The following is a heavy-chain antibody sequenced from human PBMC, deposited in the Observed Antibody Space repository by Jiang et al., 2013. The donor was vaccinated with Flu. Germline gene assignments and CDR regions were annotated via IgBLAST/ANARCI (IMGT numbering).Heavy chain of an antibody. CDR3: ARDRYSYGYEEFDY. Sequence: FTSYGSQLGGDRPLGQGLEWMGWISAYNGNTNYAQKLQGRVTMTTDTSTSTAYMELRSLRSDDTAVYYCARDRYSYGYEEFDYWGQGTLVTVSS. J-gene: IGHJ4*02. CDR1: FTSYG. CDR2: ISAYNGNT. D-gene: IGHD5-18*01. V-gene: IGHV1-18*04.